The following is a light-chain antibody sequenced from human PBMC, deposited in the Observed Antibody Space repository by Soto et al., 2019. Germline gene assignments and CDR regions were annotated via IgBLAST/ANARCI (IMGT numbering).Light chain of an antibody. J-gene: IGKJ4*01. CDR1: QSVSDN. CDR3: QQYTEWPLT. Sequence: EIVLTQSHGTLSLSPGERATLXCRASQSVSDNLAWYQKKPGQAPRLLIYAASTRATGIPARFSGSGSGTEFTLTISSLQSEDFAVYYCQQYTEWPLTFGGGTKVDIK. CDR2: AAS. V-gene: IGKV3-15*01.